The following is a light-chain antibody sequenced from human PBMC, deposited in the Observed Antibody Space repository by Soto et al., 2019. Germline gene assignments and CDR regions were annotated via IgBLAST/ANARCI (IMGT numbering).Light chain of an antibody. Sequence: DIQMTQSPSSLSASVGDRVTITCRASQSISSYLNWYQQXXXXAPKLLIYAASSLQSGVPSRFXXXXXXXXXXLTISSLQPEDFATYYCQQSYSTPLTFGGGTKVEIK. J-gene: IGKJ4*01. CDR1: QSISSY. V-gene: IGKV1-39*01. CDR3: QQSYSTPLT. CDR2: AAS.